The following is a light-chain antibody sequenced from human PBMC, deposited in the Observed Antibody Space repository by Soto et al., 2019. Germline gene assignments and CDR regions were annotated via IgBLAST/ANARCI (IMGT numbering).Light chain of an antibody. CDR1: QSVSSN. V-gene: IGKV3-15*01. CDR2: GAS. Sequence: EIVMTQSPATLSVSPGERATLSCRASQSVSSNLAWYKQKPGQAPRLLIYGASTRATGIPVRFSGSGSGTKFTLTISSLQADDFAFYYWQQYHTRGTFGGGTKVEIK. J-gene: IGKJ4*01. CDR3: QQYHTRGT.